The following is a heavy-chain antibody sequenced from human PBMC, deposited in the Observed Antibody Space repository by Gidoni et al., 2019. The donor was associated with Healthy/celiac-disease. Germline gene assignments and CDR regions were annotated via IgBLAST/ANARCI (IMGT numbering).Heavy chain of an antibody. D-gene: IGHD5-18*01. CDR2: IYPGDSDT. V-gene: IGHV5-51*01. CDR3: ARHYEVDTAMGGWVPPDY. Sequence: EVQLVQSGAEGKKPGESLKISCKGSGYSFTSYWIGWVRQMPGKGLEWMGIIYPGDSDTRYSPSCQGQVTISADKSISTAYLQWSSLKASDTAMYYCARHYEVDTAMGGWVPPDYWGQGTLVTVSS. J-gene: IGHJ4*02. CDR1: GYSFTSYW.